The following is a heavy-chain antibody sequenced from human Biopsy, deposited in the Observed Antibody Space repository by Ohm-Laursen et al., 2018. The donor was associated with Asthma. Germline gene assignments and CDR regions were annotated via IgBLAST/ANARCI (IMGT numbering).Heavy chain of an antibody. CDR3: ARAVDYSHYYGIDV. CDR1: GYTFNSAG. D-gene: IGHD3-10*01. J-gene: IGHJ6*02. Sequence: GASVKVSCKTSGYTFNSAGITWVRQAPGQGLEWTGWISVYNGNTKVAQKPQDRVTMITGTSTSTAYMELRSLRSDDTAVYFCARAVDYSHYYGIDVWGQGTTVTVS. CDR2: ISVYNGNT. V-gene: IGHV1-18*01.